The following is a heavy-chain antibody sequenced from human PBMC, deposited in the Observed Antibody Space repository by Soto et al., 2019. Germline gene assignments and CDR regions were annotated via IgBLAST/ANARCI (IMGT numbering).Heavy chain of an antibody. CDR3: ARGLGDGEVKTWFDS. CDR2: MNPHSGNT. Sequence: QVQLVQSGAQVKKPGASVKVSCKASGYTFNNYDINWLRQATGQGLEWMGWMNPHSGNTGFAQTFQGRLTMTRNTPLISAYMTQSTLRSDGGTVDFGARGLGDGEVKTWFDSWGQGSRVTVSS. D-gene: IGHD3-10*01. V-gene: IGHV1-8*01. J-gene: IGHJ5*01. CDR1: GYTFNNYD.